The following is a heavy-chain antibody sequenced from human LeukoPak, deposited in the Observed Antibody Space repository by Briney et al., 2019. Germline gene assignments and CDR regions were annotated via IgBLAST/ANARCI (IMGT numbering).Heavy chain of an antibody. J-gene: IGHJ6*02. CDR1: GFTVSTSY. CDR3: ARDTVTTFRFRDYYYSGMDV. CDR2: IYSAGST. D-gene: IGHD4-17*01. Sequence: QPGGSLRLSCAASGFTVSTSYMNWVRQAPGKGLEWVSVIYSAGSTYYADSVKGRFTISRDNSKNTLYLQMNSLRAEDTAVYYCARDTVTTFRFRDYYYSGMDVWGQGTTVTVSS. V-gene: IGHV3-53*01.